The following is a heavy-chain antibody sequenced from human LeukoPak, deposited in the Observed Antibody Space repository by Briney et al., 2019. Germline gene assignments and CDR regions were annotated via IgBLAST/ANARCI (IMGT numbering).Heavy chain of an antibody. Sequence: SGPALVKPTQTLTLTCTFSGFSLSTSGMCVSWIRQPPGKALEWLARIDWDDDKYYSTSLKTRLTISKDTSKNQVVLTMTNMDPVDTATYYCARGIYGSGAPSFDPWGQGTLVTVSS. CDR1: GFSLSTSGMC. D-gene: IGHD3-10*01. CDR3: ARGIYGSGAPSFDP. CDR2: IDWDDDK. J-gene: IGHJ5*02. V-gene: IGHV2-70*11.